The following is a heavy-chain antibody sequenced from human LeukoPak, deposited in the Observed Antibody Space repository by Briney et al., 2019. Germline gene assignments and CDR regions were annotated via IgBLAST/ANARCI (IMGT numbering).Heavy chain of an antibody. V-gene: IGHV3-23*01. CDR1: GFTFSSYA. Sequence: PGGSLRLSCAASGFTFSSYAMSWVRQAPGKGLEWVSAISGSGGSTYNADSVKGRFTISRHNSKNTLYLQMNSLRAEDTAVYYCAKDLQSGDYGGFDYWGQGTLVTVSS. CDR3: AKDLQSGDYGGFDY. J-gene: IGHJ4*02. CDR2: ISGSGGST. D-gene: IGHD4-17*01.